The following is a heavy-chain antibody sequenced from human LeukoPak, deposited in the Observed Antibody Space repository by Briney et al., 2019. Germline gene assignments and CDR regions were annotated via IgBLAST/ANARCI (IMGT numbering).Heavy chain of an antibody. CDR2: IYYSGST. D-gene: IGHD2-15*01. V-gene: IGHV4-59*08. J-gene: IGHJ5*02. CDR1: GGSISSYY. Sequence: SETLSLTCTVSGGSISSYYWSWIRQPPGKGLEWIGYIYYSGSTNYNPSLKSRVTISVDTSKNQFSLKLSSVTAADTAVYYCARGLIDCSTGSCYLNWFDPWGQGTLVIVSS. CDR3: ARGLIDCSTGSCYLNWFDP.